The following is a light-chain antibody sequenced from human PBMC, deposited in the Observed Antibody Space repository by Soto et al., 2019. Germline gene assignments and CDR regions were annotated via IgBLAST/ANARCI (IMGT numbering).Light chain of an antibody. Sequence: EIVLTQSPVTLSLSPGERATLSCRASQSVSSYLAWYQQKPGQRPRLLVYDASKRATGIPARFSGSGSGTXXXXXXXXXXXXXXXXYYCQQRXXWPLFTFGPGTKVDIK. CDR1: QSVSSY. CDR3: QQRXXWPLFT. V-gene: IGKV3-11*01. J-gene: IGKJ3*01. CDR2: DAS.